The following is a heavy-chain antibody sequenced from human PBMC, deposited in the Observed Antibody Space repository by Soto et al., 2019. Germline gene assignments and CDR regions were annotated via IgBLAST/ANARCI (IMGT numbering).Heavy chain of an antibody. Sequence: SETLSLTCTVSGGSISSYYWSWIRQPPGKGLEWIGYIYYSGSTNYNPSLKSRITISVDTSKNQFSLKLSSVTAADTAVFYCARHLPYCGGDCYSLDYWGQGTLVTVSS. CDR2: IYYSGST. D-gene: IGHD2-21*02. J-gene: IGHJ4*02. V-gene: IGHV4-59*08. CDR3: ARHLPYCGGDCYSLDY. CDR1: GGSISSYY.